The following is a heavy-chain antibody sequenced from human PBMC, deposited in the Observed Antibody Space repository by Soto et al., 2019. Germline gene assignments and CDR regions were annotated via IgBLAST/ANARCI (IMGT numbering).Heavy chain of an antibody. CDR2: ISAYNGNT. Sequence: ASVKGSCKASGYAFTIYGSSWVRQAPGQGLEWMGWISAYNGNTNYAQKLKGRVTMTTDTSTSTAYMELRSLRSDDTAVYYCARGRIMITFGGVIVPPDYWGKGTLVTVS. CDR3: ARGRIMITFGGVIVPPDY. CDR1: GYAFTIYG. D-gene: IGHD3-16*02. J-gene: IGHJ4*02. V-gene: IGHV1-18*04.